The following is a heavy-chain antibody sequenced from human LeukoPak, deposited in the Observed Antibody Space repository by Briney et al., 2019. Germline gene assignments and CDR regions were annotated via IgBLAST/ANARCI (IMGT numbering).Heavy chain of an antibody. J-gene: IGHJ4*02. CDR1: GYTFTSYD. Sequence: ASVKVSCKASGYTFTSYDINWVRQATGQGLEWMGWMNPNSGNTGYAQKFQGRVTMTRNTSISTAYMELSSLRSEDTAVYYCAGVDGSSWSIDYWGQGTLVTVSS. CDR3: AGVDGSSWSIDY. V-gene: IGHV1-8*01. D-gene: IGHD6-13*01. CDR2: MNPNSGNT.